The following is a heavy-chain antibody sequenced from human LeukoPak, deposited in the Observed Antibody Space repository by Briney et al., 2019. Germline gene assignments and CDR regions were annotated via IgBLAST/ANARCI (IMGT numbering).Heavy chain of an antibody. CDR3: ARAPLYSSGWYYIDY. CDR2: INPNSGGT. J-gene: IGHJ4*02. D-gene: IGHD6-19*01. V-gene: IGHV1-2*02. CDR1: GYTFTGYY. Sequence: GASVKVSCKASGYTFTGYYMHWVRQAPGQGLEWMGWINPNSGGTNYAQKLQGRVTMTTDTSTSTAYMELRSLRSDDTAVCYCARAPLYSSGWYYIDYWGQGTLVTVSS.